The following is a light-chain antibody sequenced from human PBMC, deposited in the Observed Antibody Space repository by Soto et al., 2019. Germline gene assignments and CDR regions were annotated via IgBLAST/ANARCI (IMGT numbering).Light chain of an antibody. Sequence: QSVLTQPPSASGSPGQSVTISCTGTSNDVGGYNYVSWYQQHPGKAPKLMIYEVSKRPSGVPDRFSGSKSGNMASLTVSGLQAEEEADYYCSSYAGRNNLLFGGGTKLTVL. CDR1: SNDVGGYNY. J-gene: IGLJ2*01. CDR2: EVS. CDR3: SSYAGRNNLL. V-gene: IGLV2-8*01.